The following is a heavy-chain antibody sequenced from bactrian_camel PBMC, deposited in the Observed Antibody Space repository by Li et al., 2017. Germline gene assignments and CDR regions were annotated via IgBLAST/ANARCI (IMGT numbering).Heavy chain of an antibody. V-gene: IGHV3S1*01. Sequence: HVQLVESGGGSVQPGGSLRLSCAASGFTVTYYNAAWFRQAPGKEREGVAAVDTGGGATYYADSVKGRFAISLDNAKTTLYLQMNTLKPDDTPMYYCAADLPHTSTRVWGQGTQVTVS. D-gene: IGHD2*01. CDR3: AADLPHTSTRV. J-gene: IGHJ4*01. CDR2: VDTGGGAT. CDR1: GFTVTYYN.